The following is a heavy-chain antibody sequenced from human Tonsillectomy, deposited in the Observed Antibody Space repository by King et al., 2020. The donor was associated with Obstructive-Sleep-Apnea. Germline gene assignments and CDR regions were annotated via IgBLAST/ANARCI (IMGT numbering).Heavy chain of an antibody. Sequence: VQLVESGGGLVQPGRSLRLSCAASRFTFDDYAMHWVRQAPGKGLEWVSGISGNSGSIGYADSVKGRFTISRDNARNFLYLQMNSLRAEDTALYYCAKDLSSGWYRGADYWGQGTLVTVSS. CDR3: AKDLSSGWYRGADY. D-gene: IGHD6-19*01. CDR1: RFTFDDYA. J-gene: IGHJ4*02. CDR2: ISGNSGSI. V-gene: IGHV3-9*01.